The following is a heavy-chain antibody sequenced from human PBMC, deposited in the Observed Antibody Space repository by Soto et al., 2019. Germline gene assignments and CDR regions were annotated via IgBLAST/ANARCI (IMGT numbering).Heavy chain of an antibody. CDR1: GFTFSDYG. CDR2: IWYNGKNK. Sequence: VWSLRLSCAASGFTFSDYGMHWVRQAPGKGLEWVAIIWYNGKNKDYTDSVKGRFTISRDNSKNTVDLQMDSLRAEDTAVYYCVKSYSFDDFDIWGQGTMVTLS. CDR3: VKSYSFDDFDI. J-gene: IGHJ3*02. D-gene: IGHD2-15*01. V-gene: IGHV3-33*06.